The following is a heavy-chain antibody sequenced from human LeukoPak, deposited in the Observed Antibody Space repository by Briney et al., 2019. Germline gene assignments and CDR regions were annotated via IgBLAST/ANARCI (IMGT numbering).Heavy chain of an antibody. Sequence: PSETLSLTCAVYGGSFSGYYWSWIRQPPGKGLEWLGEINHSGSTNYNPSLKSRVNISVDTSKNQFSLKLSSVTAADTAVYYCARGLRYYYGSGSRSNWFDPWGQGTLVTVSS. V-gene: IGHV4-34*01. CDR1: GGSFSGYY. CDR2: INHSGST. CDR3: ARGLRYYYGSGSRSNWFDP. J-gene: IGHJ5*02. D-gene: IGHD3-10*01.